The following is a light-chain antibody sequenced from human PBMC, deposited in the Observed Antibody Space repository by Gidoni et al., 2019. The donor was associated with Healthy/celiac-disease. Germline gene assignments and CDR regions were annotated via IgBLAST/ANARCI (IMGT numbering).Light chain of an antibody. CDR1: QSVSSSY. Sequence: EILLTQSPCTLSLSPGERATLSCRASQSVSSSYLAWYQQKPGQAPRILIYGASSRATGLPDRFSGSGPGTDFTLTISRLEPEDFVVYYCQQYGSSPPWTFGQGTKVEIK. J-gene: IGKJ1*01. V-gene: IGKV3-20*01. CDR3: QQYGSSPPWT. CDR2: GAS.